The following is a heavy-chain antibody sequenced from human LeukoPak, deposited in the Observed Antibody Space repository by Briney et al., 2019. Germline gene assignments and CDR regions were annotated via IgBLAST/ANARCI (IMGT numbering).Heavy chain of an antibody. J-gene: IGHJ6*03. CDR2: IYYSGST. Sequence: PSETLSLTCAVSGGSISSGGYSWSWIRQPPGKGLEWIGYIYYSGSTYYNPSLKSRVTISVDTSKNQFSLKLSSVTAADTAVYYCASLKTDGSGRNYYYYMDVWGKGTTVTISS. D-gene: IGHD3-10*01. CDR3: ASLKTDGSGRNYYYYMDV. V-gene: IGHV4-30-4*07. CDR1: GGSISSGGYS.